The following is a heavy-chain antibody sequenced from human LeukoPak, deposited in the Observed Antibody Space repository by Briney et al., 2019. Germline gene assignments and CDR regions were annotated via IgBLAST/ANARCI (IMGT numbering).Heavy chain of an antibody. CDR3: ARGLGWLQLDYFDF. Sequence: SETLSLTCTVSGGSISSGDNYWPWIRQHPGKGLEWILCIYYSGSTYYNPSLKSRVIISADTYTTQFSLKLSSVSAADTDVYYCARGLGWLQLDYFDFWGQGTLVTVSS. CDR2: IYYSGST. J-gene: IGHJ4*02. V-gene: IGHV4-31*03. CDR1: GGSISSGDNY. D-gene: IGHD5-24*01.